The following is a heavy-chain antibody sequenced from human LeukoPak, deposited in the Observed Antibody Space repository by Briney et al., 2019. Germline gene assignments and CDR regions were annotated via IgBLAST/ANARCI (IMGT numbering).Heavy chain of an antibody. CDR1: GGSISSGGYY. V-gene: IGHV4-31*03. J-gene: IGHJ4*02. CDR3: ARSEWSITHTFDY. CDR2: IYYSGST. D-gene: IGHD3-3*01. Sequence: SETLSLTRTVSGGSISSGGYYWSWIRQHPGKGLEWIGYIYYSGSTYYNPSLKSRVTISVDTSKNQFSLKLSSVTAADTAVYYCARSEWSITHTFDYWGQGTLVTVSS.